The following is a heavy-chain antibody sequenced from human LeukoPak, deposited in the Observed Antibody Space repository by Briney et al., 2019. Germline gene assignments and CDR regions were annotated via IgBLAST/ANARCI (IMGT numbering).Heavy chain of an antibody. J-gene: IGHJ4*02. Sequence: SETLSLTCTVSGGSISSSSYYWGWIRQPPGKGLEWIGSIYYSGSTYYNPSPKGRVTISVDTSKNQFSLKLSSVTAADTAVYYCARLSGVGATIDYWGQGTLVTVSS. V-gene: IGHV4-39*01. CDR2: IYYSGST. CDR1: GGSISSSSYY. CDR3: ARLSGVGATIDY. D-gene: IGHD1-26*01.